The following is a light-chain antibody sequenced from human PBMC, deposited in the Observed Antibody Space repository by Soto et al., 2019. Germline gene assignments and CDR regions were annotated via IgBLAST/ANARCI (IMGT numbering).Light chain of an antibody. CDR3: QQCGSSPWT. Sequence: EIVLTQSPGPLSLSPGERATLSCRASQTISNDYVAWYQQKPGQAPRLLIYGATSRAPGIPDRFIGRGSGTDFTLTISILEPEDFAVYYCQQCGSSPWTFGQGTKVEIK. V-gene: IGKV3-20*01. CDR1: QTISNDY. CDR2: GAT. J-gene: IGKJ1*01.